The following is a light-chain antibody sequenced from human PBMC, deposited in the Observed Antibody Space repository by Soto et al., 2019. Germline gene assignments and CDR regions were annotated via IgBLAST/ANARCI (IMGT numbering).Light chain of an antibody. Sequence: DIQITHSPSALSASVGDRVTITCRASQSISNDLAWYQQKPGKAPRRLIYAASTLPSGVPSRFSGSGSGTEFTLTISSLQPEDFVTYYCLQNNSMPRTFGVGTKVDIK. V-gene: IGKV1-17*01. CDR3: LQNNSMPRT. CDR2: AAS. J-gene: IGKJ4*02. CDR1: QSISND.